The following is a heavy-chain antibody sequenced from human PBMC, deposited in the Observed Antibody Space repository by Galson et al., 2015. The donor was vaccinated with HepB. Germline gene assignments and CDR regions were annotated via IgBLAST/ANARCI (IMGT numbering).Heavy chain of an antibody. J-gene: IGHJ5*02. Sequence: LSLTCTVSGGSISSYYWSWIRQPPGKGLEWIGYIYYSGSTNYNPSLKSRVTISLDTSKNQFSLKLSSVTAADTAVYYCAAVGSSGSERPYNWFDPWGRGTLVTVSS. CDR1: GGSISSYY. V-gene: IGHV4-59*01. CDR3: AAVGSSGSERPYNWFDP. CDR2: IYYSGST. D-gene: IGHD3-22*01.